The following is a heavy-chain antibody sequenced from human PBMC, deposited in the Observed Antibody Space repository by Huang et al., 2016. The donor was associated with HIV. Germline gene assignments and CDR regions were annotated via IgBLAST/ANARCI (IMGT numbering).Heavy chain of an antibody. Sequence: QVRLEQWGPNLLKPSDTLSLKCAVYGGSFSDYFWTWIRQSPVKGLAWIGEVNHRGSATHNPSLRSRGSMSVDSSKNQFYLNLTSVTAADTAVYFCARPKMTATPSDSSWSYFDFWGRGTPVTVSS. CDR2: VNHRGSA. J-gene: IGHJ4*02. CDR3: ARPKMTATPSDSSWSYFDF. D-gene: IGHD3-10*01. CDR1: GGSFSDYF. V-gene: IGHV4-34*01.